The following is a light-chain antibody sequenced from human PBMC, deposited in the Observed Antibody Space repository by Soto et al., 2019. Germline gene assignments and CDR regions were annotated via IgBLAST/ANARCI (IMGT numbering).Light chain of an antibody. V-gene: IGKV1-6*01. CDR1: QGIGND. J-gene: IGKJ1*01. CDR2: AAS. Sequence: AIQMTQSPSSLSASVGDRVTITCRASQGIGNDLGWYQEKPGKAPNLFIYAASNLQSGVPSRFSGSGSGTDFTLTISSLQPEDFATYYCLQDYNYPWTFGQGTKVEIK. CDR3: LQDYNYPWT.